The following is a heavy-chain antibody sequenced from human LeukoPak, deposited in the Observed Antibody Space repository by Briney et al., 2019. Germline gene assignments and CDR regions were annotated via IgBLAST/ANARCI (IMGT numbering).Heavy chain of an antibody. Sequence: GGSLRLSCAASEFTFTTNLMTWVRQAPGKGLEWVSVIYSGGSTYYADSVKGRFTISRDNSKNTLYLQMNSLRAEDTAVYYCARGPYDNSGYRFDYWGQGTLVTVSS. CDR2: IYSGGST. CDR3: ARGPYDNSGYRFDY. D-gene: IGHD3-22*01. J-gene: IGHJ4*02. V-gene: IGHV3-66*01. CDR1: EFTFTTNL.